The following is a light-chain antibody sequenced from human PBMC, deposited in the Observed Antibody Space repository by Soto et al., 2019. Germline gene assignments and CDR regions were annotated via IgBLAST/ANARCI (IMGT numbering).Light chain of an antibody. CDR2: GNW. Sequence: QAVVTQPPSVSGAPGQRVTISCTGSSSNIGARYDVHWYQQFPGTAPKLLIYGNWNRPSGVPDRFSGSKSGTSASLAIAGLQPEDEADYYCQSYDSSLSGWVFGGGTQLTVL. J-gene: IGLJ7*01. V-gene: IGLV1-40*01. CDR1: SSNIGARYD. CDR3: QSYDSSLSGWV.